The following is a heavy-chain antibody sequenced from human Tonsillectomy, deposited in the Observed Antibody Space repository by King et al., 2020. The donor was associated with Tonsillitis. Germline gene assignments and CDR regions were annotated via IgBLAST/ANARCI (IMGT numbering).Heavy chain of an antibody. J-gene: IGHJ4*02. V-gene: IGHV3-33*08. CDR2: IWYDGSNK. CDR3: ARDPSTGYYFSKYYFDY. D-gene: IGHD3-22*01. CDR1: GFTFSSYG. Sequence: QLVQSGGGVVQPGRSLRLSCAASGFTFSSYGIHWVRQAPGKGLEWVAVIWYDGSNKYYADSVKGRFTISRDNSKNTLYLQMNSLRAEDTAVYYCARDPSTGYYFSKYYFDYWGQGTLVTVSS.